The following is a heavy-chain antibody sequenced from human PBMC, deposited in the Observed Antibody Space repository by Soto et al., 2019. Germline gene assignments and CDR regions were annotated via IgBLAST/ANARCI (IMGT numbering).Heavy chain of an antibody. CDR3: ARQLMAYGMDV. CDR2: IYPADSET. D-gene: IGHD3-10*01. J-gene: IGHJ6*02. Sequence: GESLKISCRGSGYSFSSYWIGWVRQMPGKGLEWMGIIYPADSETRYSPSFQGQVTISADKSISTAYLQWSSLKASDTAMYYCARQLMAYGMDVWRQGTTVTVSS. CDR1: GYSFSSYW. V-gene: IGHV5-51*01.